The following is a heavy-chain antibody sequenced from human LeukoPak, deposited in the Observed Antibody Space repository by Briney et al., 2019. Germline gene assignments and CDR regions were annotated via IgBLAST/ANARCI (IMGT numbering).Heavy chain of an antibody. CDR3: ATPDSSGYYYLY. V-gene: IGHV4-39*01. J-gene: IGHJ4*02. CDR1: GGSISSSSYY. D-gene: IGHD3-22*01. CDR2: IYYTGST. Sequence: PSETLSLTCTVSGGSISSSSYYWGWIRQPPGKGLEWIGNIYYTGSTYYNPSLKSRVTISVDTSKNQFSLKLSSVTAADTAVYYRATPDSSGYYYLYWGQGTLVTVSS.